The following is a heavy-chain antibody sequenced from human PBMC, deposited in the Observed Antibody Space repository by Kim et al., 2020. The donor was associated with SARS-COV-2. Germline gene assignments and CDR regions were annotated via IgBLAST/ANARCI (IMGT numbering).Heavy chain of an antibody. J-gene: IGHJ4*02. CDR1: GFTFNTYG. Sequence: GGSLRLSCAASGFTFNTYGMHWVRQAPGKGLEWVAVISYDGSNKYYADSVKGRFTISRDNSKYTLYLQMNSLRIEDTAVYYCAKSFSGSYFGYDYWGQGTLVTVSS. CDR3: AKSFSGSYFGYDY. D-gene: IGHD1-26*01. V-gene: IGHV3-30*18. CDR2: ISYDGSNK.